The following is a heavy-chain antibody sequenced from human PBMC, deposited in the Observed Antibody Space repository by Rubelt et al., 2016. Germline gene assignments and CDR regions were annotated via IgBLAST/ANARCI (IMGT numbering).Heavy chain of an antibody. V-gene: IGHV1-18*01. CDR1: GYTFTSYG. Sequence: QVQLVQSGAEVKKPGASVKVSCKASGYTFTSYGISWVRQAPGQGLEWMGWIRAYDGNTNYAQKLQGRVTMTTDTATSTAYMELRSLRSDDTAVYFCARDQLALYAFDIWGQGTMVTVSS. D-gene: IGHD1-1*01. CDR3: ARDQLALYAFDI. CDR2: IRAYDGNT. J-gene: IGHJ3*02.